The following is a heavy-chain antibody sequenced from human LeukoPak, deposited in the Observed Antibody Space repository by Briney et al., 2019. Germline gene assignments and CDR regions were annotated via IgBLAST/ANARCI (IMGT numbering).Heavy chain of an antibody. CDR2: IYYSGST. CDR1: GGSISSYY. CDR3: ASLQLATGGAFDI. V-gene: IGHV4-39*01. J-gene: IGHJ3*02. Sequence: PSETLSLTCTVSGGSISSYYWGWIRQPPGKGLEWIGSIYYSGSTHYNPSLKSRVTMSVDTSKNQFSLKLSSVTVADTAVYYCASLQLATGGAFDIWGQGTMVTVSS. D-gene: IGHD6-13*01.